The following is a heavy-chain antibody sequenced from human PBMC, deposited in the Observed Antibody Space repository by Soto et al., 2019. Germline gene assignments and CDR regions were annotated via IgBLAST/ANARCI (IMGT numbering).Heavy chain of an antibody. CDR3: TRALLVGATPPYYYYGMDV. CDR1: GFTFSGSA. D-gene: IGHD1-26*01. V-gene: IGHV3-73*02. Sequence: EVQLVESGGGLVQPGGSLKLSCAASGFTFSGSAMHWVRQASGKGLEWVGRIRSKANSYATAYAASVKGRFTISRDDLKNTAYLQMNSLKTEDTAVYYCTRALLVGATPPYYYYGMDVWGQGTTVTVSS. CDR2: IRSKANSYAT. J-gene: IGHJ6*02.